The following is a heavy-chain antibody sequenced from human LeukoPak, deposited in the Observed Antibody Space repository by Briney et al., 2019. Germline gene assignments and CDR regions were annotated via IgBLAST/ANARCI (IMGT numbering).Heavy chain of an antibody. Sequence: PGGSLRLSCAASGFTFSSYAMSWVRQAPGKGLVWVSRINTDGSSTSYADSAKGRFTISRDNAKNTLYLQMNSLRAEDTAVYYCARELGMSLWYFDLWGRGTLVTVSS. CDR2: INTDGSST. CDR3: ARELGMSLWYFDL. J-gene: IGHJ2*01. V-gene: IGHV3-74*01. CDR1: GFTFSSYA. D-gene: IGHD7-27*01.